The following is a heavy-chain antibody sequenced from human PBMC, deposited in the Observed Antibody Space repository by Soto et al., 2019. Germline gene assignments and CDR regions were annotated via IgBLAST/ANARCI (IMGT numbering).Heavy chain of an antibody. V-gene: IGHV4-61*01. Sequence: QVQLQESGPGLVKPSETLSLTCTVSGGSVSSGSYYWSWIRQPPGKGLEWIGYIYYSGSTNYNPSPKSRVTISVDKSKHQFSLTLSSVTAADTAVYYCARGIEGWYQGRYYYGMDVWGQGTTVTVSS. D-gene: IGHD6-19*01. CDR1: GGSVSSGSYY. J-gene: IGHJ6*02. CDR2: IYYSGST. CDR3: ARGIEGWYQGRYYYGMDV.